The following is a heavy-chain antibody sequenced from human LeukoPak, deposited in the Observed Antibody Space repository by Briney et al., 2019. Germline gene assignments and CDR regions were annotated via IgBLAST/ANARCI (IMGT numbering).Heavy chain of an antibody. CDR2: ISWNSGTK. CDR1: GFPLKNLA. CDR3: VKDRLFLHDAFDI. J-gene: IGHJ3*02. V-gene: IGHV3-9*01. Sequence: AGGSLRLSCAASGFPLKNLARHGARQAQGKGLEGVSGISWNSGTKGYADSVKGRFTISRDNAKNSLSLQMNSLRPEDTALYHCVKDRLFLHDAFDIWGQGTMVTVSS. D-gene: IGHD3-22*01.